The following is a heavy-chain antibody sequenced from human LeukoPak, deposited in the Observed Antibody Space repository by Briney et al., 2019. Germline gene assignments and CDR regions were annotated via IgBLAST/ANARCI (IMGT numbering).Heavy chain of an antibody. V-gene: IGHV3-7*03. CDR1: GFTFRNYW. CDR3: TKDITAGGLDY. J-gene: IGHJ4*02. CDR2: INQDGSEK. D-gene: IGHD6-13*01. Sequence: GGSLRLSCAASGFTFRNYWMSWVRQAPGKGLEWVANINQDGSEKYYVDSVKGRFTVSRDNAKNSLYLQMNSLRTDDTALYYCTKDITAGGLDYWGQGTLVTVSS.